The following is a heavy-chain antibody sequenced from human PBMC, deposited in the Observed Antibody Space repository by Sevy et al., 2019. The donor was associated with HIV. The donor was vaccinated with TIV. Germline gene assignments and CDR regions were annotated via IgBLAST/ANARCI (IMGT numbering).Heavy chain of an antibody. V-gene: IGHV3-49*04. CDR3: TRWNAAQSIFDY. J-gene: IGHJ4*02. D-gene: IGHD1-1*01. Sequence: GGSLRLSCTASGFTFGDYCMSWVRQAPGKGLEWVAFLKSDVYGGTVDHAASVRGRFVISRDDSKTIAYLQMNDLKTWDTGVYYCTRWNAAQSIFDYWGQGTLVTVSS. CDR2: LKSDVYGGTV. CDR1: GFTFGDYC.